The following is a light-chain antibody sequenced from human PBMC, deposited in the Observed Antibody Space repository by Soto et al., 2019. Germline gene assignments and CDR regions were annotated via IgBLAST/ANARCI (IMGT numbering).Light chain of an antibody. V-gene: IGKV3-20*01. J-gene: IGKJ5*01. CDR3: QQYDSSPIT. CDR1: QSVSSSY. CDR2: GAS. Sequence: EIVLTQSPGTLSLSPGERRTLSCRASQSVSSSYLAWYQQKPGQAPSXXIYGASRRATGIPDRFSAIVSGTDLTINIGRLEPEDGEVYYGQQYDSSPITFGQGTRLEIK.